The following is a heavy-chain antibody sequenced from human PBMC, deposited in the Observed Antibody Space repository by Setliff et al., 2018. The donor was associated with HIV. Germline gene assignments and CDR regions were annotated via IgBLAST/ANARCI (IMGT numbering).Heavy chain of an antibody. Sequence: SETLSLTCTVSGGSVSNYYWTWIRQSPGKGLEWLGYIYYSGSTTYNPSLRSRVTISIDTSKNQSSLNLRSVTAADTAVYYCARDPPGYGDSKDYWGQGKLVTVSS. V-gene: IGHV4-59*02. CDR1: GGSVSNYY. J-gene: IGHJ4*02. CDR2: IYYSGST. D-gene: IGHD4-17*01. CDR3: ARDPPGYGDSKDY.